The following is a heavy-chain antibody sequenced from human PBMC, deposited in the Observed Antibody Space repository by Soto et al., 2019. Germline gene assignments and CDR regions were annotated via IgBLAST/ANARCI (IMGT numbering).Heavy chain of an antibody. D-gene: IGHD3-9*01. CDR2: ISYDGSIK. CDR1: GFTFSSYG. J-gene: IGHJ4*02. Sequence: GESLKISCAASGFTFSSYGMHWVRQAPGKGLEWVAVISYDGSIKYYADSVKGRFTISRDNSKNTLYLQMNNLRAEDTAVYYCAKDLKYYDILTGYIGNFDYWGQGTLVTVSS. V-gene: IGHV3-30*18. CDR3: AKDLKYYDILTGYIGNFDY.